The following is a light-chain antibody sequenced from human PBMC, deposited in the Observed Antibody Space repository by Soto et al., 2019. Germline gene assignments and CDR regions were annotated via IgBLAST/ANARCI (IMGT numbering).Light chain of an antibody. CDR3: SQYGSAPGT. J-gene: IGKJ1*01. CDR1: ESVSSTH. CDR2: SAS. V-gene: IGKV3-20*01. Sequence: EIVLTQSPGTLSLSPGERATLSCRASESVSSTHLAWYQQKPGQAPRLLIHSASNRATGVPDRFSGSGSGTDFTLIISRLEPEDFAVYYCSQYGSAPGTFGQGTKVEI.